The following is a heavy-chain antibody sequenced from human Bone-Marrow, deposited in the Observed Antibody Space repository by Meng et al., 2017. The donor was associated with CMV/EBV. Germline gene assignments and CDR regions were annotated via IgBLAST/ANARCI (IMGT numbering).Heavy chain of an antibody. CDR1: GFTSSDYS. D-gene: IGHD2-8*01. Sequence: GGSLRLSCAASGFTSSDYSMNWVRQAPGKGLQWVASISTTSADKFYTDSLKGRFTISRDNAKNSLYLQMNSLRAEDTALYYCVRDYCVNGICYDAFPLWGQGTMVTVSS. CDR3: VRDYCVNGICYDAFPL. J-gene: IGHJ3*01. CDR2: ISTTSADK. V-gene: IGHV3-21*01.